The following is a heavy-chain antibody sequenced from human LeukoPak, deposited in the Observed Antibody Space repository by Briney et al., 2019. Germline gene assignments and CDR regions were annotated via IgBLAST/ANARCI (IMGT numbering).Heavy chain of an antibody. Sequence: SETLSLTCAVYGGSFSGYYWSWIRQPPGKGLEWIGYIYYSGSTNYNPSLKSRVTISVDTSKNQFSLKLSSVTAADTAVYYCARDRARDGYFDYWGQGTLVTVSS. D-gene: IGHD5-24*01. CDR3: ARDRARDGYFDY. CDR1: GGSFSGYY. V-gene: IGHV4-59*01. CDR2: IYYSGST. J-gene: IGHJ4*02.